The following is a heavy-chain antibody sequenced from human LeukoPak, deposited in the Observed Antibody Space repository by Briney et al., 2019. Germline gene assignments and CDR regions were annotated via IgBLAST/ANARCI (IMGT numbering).Heavy chain of an antibody. CDR2: ISSSSSYI. Sequence: GRSLRLSCAASGFTFSSYAMHWVRQAPGKGLEWVSSISSSSSYIYYADSVKGRFTISRDNAKNSLYLQMNSLRAEDTAVYYCAIIAAGPRDYWGQGTLVTVSS. CDR1: GFTFSSYA. J-gene: IGHJ4*02. D-gene: IGHD1-1*01. CDR3: AIIAAGPRDY. V-gene: IGHV3-21*01.